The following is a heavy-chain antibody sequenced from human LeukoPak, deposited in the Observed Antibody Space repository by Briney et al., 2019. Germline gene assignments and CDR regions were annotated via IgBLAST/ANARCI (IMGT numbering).Heavy chain of an antibody. D-gene: IGHD3-22*01. CDR3: VRLRRNSDTSGYYYYYDF. J-gene: IGHJ4*02. CDR1: GYTFSWFS. CDR2: ISVRSYYK. V-gene: IGHV3-21*01. Sequence: GGSLRLSCVASGYTFSWFSIHWVRQAPGKGLDGVSSISVRSYYKYYPDSVRGRFSISSDDARDSLFLQMNSLRAEDTAVYYCVRLRRNSDTSGYYYYYDFWGEGTLVTVSS.